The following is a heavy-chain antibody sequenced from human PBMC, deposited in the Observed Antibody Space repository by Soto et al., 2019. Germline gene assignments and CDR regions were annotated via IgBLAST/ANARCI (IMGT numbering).Heavy chain of an antibody. J-gene: IGHJ6*02. CDR1: GFTFSSYS. CDR3: ARDQYDYVWGSYPPMPDYYYYGMDV. CDR2: ISSSSSTI. Sequence: GGSLRLSCAASGFTFSSYSMNWVRQAPGKGLEWVSYISSSSSTIYYADSVKGRFTISRDNAKNSLYLQMNSLRDEDTAVYYCARDQYDYVWGSYPPMPDYYYYGMDVWGQGTTVTVSS. V-gene: IGHV3-48*02. D-gene: IGHD3-16*02.